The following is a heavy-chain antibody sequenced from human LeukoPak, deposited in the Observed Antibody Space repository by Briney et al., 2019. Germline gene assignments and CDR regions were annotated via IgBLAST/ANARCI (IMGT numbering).Heavy chain of an antibody. J-gene: IGHJ4*02. Sequence: TGGSLRLSCTASGFTFSTYWMSWVRQAPGKGLEWVANIKQDGSEKYYVDSVEGRFTISRDNAKNSLYLQMNSLRAEDTAVYYCASSSSANCLASSCPGYFDYWGQGALVTVSS. CDR3: ASSSSANCLASSCPGYFDY. CDR1: GFTFSTYW. D-gene: IGHD2-2*01. CDR2: IKQDGSEK. V-gene: IGHV3-7*01.